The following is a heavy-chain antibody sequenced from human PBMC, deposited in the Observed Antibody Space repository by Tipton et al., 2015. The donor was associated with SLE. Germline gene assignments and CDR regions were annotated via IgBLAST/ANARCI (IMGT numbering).Heavy chain of an antibody. J-gene: IGHJ4*02. V-gene: IGHV3-23*01. CDR3: AKDHSTGVLTPTNYFDY. D-gene: IGHD3-22*01. CDR1: GFTFSSYA. CDR2: ISGSGGST. Sequence: SLRLSCAASGFTFSSYAMSWVRQAPGKGLEWVSAISGSGGSTYYADSVKGRFTISRDNSKNTLYLQMNSLRAEDTAVYYCAKDHSTGVLTPTNYFDYWGQGTLVTVSS.